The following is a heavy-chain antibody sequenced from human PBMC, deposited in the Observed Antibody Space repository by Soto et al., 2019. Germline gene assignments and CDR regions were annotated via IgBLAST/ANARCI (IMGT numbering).Heavy chain of an antibody. CDR3: ARALDSSGWYGDDAFDI. CDR2: MSSSGVT. D-gene: IGHD6-19*01. CDR1: GGSISNKY. Sequence: SETLSLTCTVSGGSISNKYWSWIRQPAGKGLEWIGRMSSSGVTNYSPSFKSRVTMSVDMSKNQFSLKLSSVTATDAAVYYCARALDSSGWYGDDAFDIWGQGTMVTVSS. J-gene: IGHJ3*02. V-gene: IGHV4-4*07.